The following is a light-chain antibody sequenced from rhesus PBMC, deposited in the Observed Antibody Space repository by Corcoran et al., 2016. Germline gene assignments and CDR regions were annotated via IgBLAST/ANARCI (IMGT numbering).Light chain of an antibody. J-gene: IGKJ3*01. CDR3: LQGNSNPFT. CDR2: SAS. V-gene: IGKV1-43*01. Sequence: DIQMTQSPSSLSASVGDRVTITCRASQGINTYINWYQQKPGKAPKRLIYSASRMESGVHSRFTGSGSRTYFTLTISSLQPEDFATYSCLQGNSNPFTVGPGTKLDIK. CDR1: QGINTY.